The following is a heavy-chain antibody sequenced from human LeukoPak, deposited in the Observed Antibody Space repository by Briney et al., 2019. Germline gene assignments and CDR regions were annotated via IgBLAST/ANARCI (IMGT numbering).Heavy chain of an antibody. CDR3: WIVVRGGANDDPFDV. Sequence: ASVKVSCKTSGYKFTDYYMHWVRQAPGQGLEWMGWMNPKSGGTNYTQRFQGRVTMTRDTSISTAYMELSRLTFDDTAIYYCWIVVRGGANDDPFDVWGQGTMVTVSS. D-gene: IGHD3-10*01. CDR1: GYKFTDYY. J-gene: IGHJ3*01. CDR2: MNPKSGGT. V-gene: IGHV1-2*02.